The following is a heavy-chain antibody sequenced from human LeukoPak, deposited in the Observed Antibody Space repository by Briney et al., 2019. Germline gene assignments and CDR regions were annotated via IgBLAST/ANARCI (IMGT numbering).Heavy chain of an antibody. J-gene: IGHJ6*03. V-gene: IGHV3-48*01. Sequence: PGGSLRLSCAASGFIFSTYSMNWVRQAPGKGLEWVSYISSSSSTIYYADSVKGRFTISRDNAENSLYLQMNSLGAEDTAVYYCARGRDGYNYYYYYMDVWGKGTTVTVSS. CDR3: ARGRDGYNYYYYYMDV. CDR1: GFIFSTYS. CDR2: ISSSSSTI. D-gene: IGHD5-24*01.